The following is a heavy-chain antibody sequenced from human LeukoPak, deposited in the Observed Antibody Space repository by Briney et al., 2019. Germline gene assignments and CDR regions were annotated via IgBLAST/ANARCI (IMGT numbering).Heavy chain of an antibody. CDR2: IRYDGSNK. V-gene: IGHV3-30*02. CDR3: ANGLRVRGYSSPAY. J-gene: IGHJ4*02. D-gene: IGHD3-10*01. Sequence: PGGSLRLSCAASGFTFSSYGMHWVRQAPGKGLEWVAFIRYDGSNKYYADSVKGRFTISRDNSKNTLYLQMNSLRAEDTAVYYCANGLRVRGYSSPAYWGQGTLVTAPS. CDR1: GFTFSSYG.